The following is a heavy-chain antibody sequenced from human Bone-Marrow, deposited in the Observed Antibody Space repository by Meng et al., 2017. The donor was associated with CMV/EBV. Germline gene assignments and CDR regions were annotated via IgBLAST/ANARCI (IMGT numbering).Heavy chain of an antibody. CDR3: ARDARDIVVVPAAISLKYYYYYGMDV. Sequence: GESLKISCPASGFTFRSYAMRWVRQAPGKGREWVSAISGSGGSTYYADSVKGRFTISRDNSKNTLYLQMNSLRAEDTAVYYCARDARDIVVVPAAISLKYYYYYGMDVWGQGTTVTVSS. D-gene: IGHD2-2*02. J-gene: IGHJ6*02. CDR1: GFTFRSYA. CDR2: ISGSGGST. V-gene: IGHV3-23*01.